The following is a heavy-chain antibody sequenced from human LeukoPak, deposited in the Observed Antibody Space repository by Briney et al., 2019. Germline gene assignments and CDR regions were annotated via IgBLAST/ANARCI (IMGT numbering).Heavy chain of an antibody. Sequence: PGGSLRLSCAASRFTFSNYGVNWVRQAPGKGLEWVSYINSRSSTIYYADSVRGRFTISRDDSKNTLYLQMNSLRAEDTAVYYCARSARLLWFGELSGWGQGTLVTVSS. D-gene: IGHD3-10*01. V-gene: IGHV3-48*01. J-gene: IGHJ4*02. CDR3: ARSARLLWFGELSG. CDR1: RFTFSNYG. CDR2: INSRSSTI.